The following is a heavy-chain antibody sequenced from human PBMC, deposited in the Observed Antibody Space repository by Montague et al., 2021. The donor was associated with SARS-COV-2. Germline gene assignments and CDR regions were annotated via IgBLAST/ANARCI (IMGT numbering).Heavy chain of an antibody. D-gene: IGHD1-26*01. CDR3: ARESGSPTYYYYGMDG. Sequence: TLSLTCTVSGGSISSGSYYWSWIRQPAGKGLEWIGRIYTSGSTNYNPSLKSRVTISVDTSKNQFSLKLSSVTAADTAVYYCARESGSPTYYYYGMDGWGQGTTVTVSS. CDR1: GGSISSGSYY. J-gene: IGHJ6*02. CDR2: IYTSGST. V-gene: IGHV4-61*02.